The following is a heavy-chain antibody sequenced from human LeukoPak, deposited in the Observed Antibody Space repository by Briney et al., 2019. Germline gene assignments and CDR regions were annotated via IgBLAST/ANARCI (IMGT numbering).Heavy chain of an antibody. CDR2: ISSSSRYI. J-gene: IGHJ4*02. Sequence: GGSLRLSCAASGFTFSSYSMNWVRQAPGKGLEWVSSISSSSRYIYYADSVKGRFTISRDNAKNSLYLQMNSLRAEDTAVYYCAREDGGNGYSSSWALDYWGQGTLVTVSS. V-gene: IGHV3-21*01. CDR1: GFTFSSYS. CDR3: AREDGGNGYSSSWALDY. D-gene: IGHD6-13*01.